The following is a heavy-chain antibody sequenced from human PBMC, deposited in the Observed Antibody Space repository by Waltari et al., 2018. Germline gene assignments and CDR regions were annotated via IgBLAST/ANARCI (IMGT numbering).Heavy chain of an antibody. J-gene: IGHJ4*02. CDR2: SSPVFGTA. CDR1: GGTFSSYA. CDR3: ARAGDNIAARFFFDY. Sequence: QVQLVQSGAEVKKPGSSVKVSCKASGGTFSSYAISWVRQAPGQGREWMGGSSPVFGTANYAQKFQGRVTITADESTSTAYMELGSLRSEETAVYYCARAGDNIAARFFFDYWGQGTLVTVSS. V-gene: IGHV1-69*01. D-gene: IGHD6-6*01.